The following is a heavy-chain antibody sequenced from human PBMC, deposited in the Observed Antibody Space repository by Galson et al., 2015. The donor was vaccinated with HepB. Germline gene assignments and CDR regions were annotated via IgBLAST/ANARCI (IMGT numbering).Heavy chain of an antibody. CDR2: ISVYNGNT. Sequence: QSGAEVKKPGASVKVSCKASGYTFTNYAISWVRQAPGQGLEWMGWISVYNGNTKYAQKLQGRVTMTTDTSTSTAYMELRSLRSDDTAVYYCARVDYGDYPFDYWGQGTLVTVSS. CDR1: GYTFTNYA. J-gene: IGHJ4*02. CDR3: ARVDYGDYPFDY. V-gene: IGHV1-18*01. D-gene: IGHD4-17*01.